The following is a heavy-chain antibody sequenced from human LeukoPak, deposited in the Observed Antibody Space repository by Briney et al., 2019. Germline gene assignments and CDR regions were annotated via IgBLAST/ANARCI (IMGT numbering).Heavy chain of an antibody. J-gene: IGHJ4*02. CDR1: GGSFSGYY. D-gene: IGHD5-18*01. CDR2: INHSGST. CDR3: ARKPWIQLWSFFDY. V-gene: IGHV4-34*01. Sequence: SETLTLTCAVYGGSFSGYYWSWIRQPPGKGLEWIGEINHSGSTNYNPSLKSRVTISVDTSKNQFSLKLSSVTAADTAVYYCARKPWIQLWSFFDYWGQGTLVTVSS.